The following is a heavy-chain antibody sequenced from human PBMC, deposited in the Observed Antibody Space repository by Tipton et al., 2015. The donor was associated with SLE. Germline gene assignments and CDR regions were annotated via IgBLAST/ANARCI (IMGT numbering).Heavy chain of an antibody. CDR2: IYPGDSDT. CDR1: GYTFTTYW. CDR3: ARRDKYYDCSAYYRLGDGFDV. D-gene: IGHD3-22*01. J-gene: IGHJ3*01. Sequence: QSGAEVKKPGESLKISCKASGYTFTTYWIGWVRQMPEKGLEWMGIIYPGDSDTRYSPSFQGQVIISADKSVSTAYLQWSSLKASDTAMYYCARRDKYYDCSAYYRLGDGFDVWGRGTMVTVSS. V-gene: IGHV5-51*03.